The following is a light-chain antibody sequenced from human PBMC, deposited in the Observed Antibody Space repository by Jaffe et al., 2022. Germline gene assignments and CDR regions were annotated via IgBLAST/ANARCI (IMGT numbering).Light chain of an antibody. J-gene: IGLJ1*01. CDR1: SSDVGGYNY. CDR2: EVN. CDR3: SSFAGRNSFV. Sequence: QSALTQPPSASGSPGQSVTISCTGTSSDVGGYNYVSWYRQHPGKAPKVMIYEVNKRPSGVPDRFSGSKSGNTASLTVSGLQAEDEADYYCSSFAGRNSFVFGTGTKITVL. V-gene: IGLV2-8*01.